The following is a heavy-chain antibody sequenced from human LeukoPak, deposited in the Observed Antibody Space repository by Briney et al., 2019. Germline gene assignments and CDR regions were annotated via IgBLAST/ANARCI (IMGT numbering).Heavy chain of an antibody. CDR2: ISAYNGNT. Sequence: ASVKVSCKASGGTFSSYAISWVRQAPGQGLERMGWISAYNGNTNYAQKLQGRVTMTTDTSTSTAYMELRSLRSDDTAVYYCAKDRIAVAARYYGMDVWGQGTTVTVSS. J-gene: IGHJ6*02. CDR1: GGTFSSYA. D-gene: IGHD6-19*01. V-gene: IGHV1-18*01. CDR3: AKDRIAVAARYYGMDV.